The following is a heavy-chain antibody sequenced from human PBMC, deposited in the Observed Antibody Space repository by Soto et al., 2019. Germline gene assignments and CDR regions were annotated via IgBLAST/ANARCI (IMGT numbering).Heavy chain of an antibody. J-gene: IGHJ6*02. CDR2: IYYSGST. D-gene: IGHD3-10*01. CDR3: ARDGVDYYGSGDYYYYGMDV. CDR1: GGSISSYY. V-gene: IGHV4-59*01. Sequence: SETLSLTCTVSGGSISSYYWSWIRQPPGKGLEWIGDIYYSGSTNYNPSLKSRVTISVDTSKNQFSLKLSSVTAADTAVYYCARDGVDYYGSGDYYYYGMDVWGQGTTVTVSS.